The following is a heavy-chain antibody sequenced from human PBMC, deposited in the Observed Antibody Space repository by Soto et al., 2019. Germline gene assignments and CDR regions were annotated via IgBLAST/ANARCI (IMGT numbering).Heavy chain of an antibody. CDR1: GFTFSSHA. D-gene: IGHD3-10*01. Sequence: QVQLVESGGGVVQPGRSLRVSCTTSGFTFSSHAMHWVRQAPGKGLEWVAVTSHDGSNRFYADSVKGRFTISRDNSKNTLYMQMNRMRPEDTAVYYCARGVDYGMDVWGQGTTVTVSS. CDR2: TSHDGSNR. J-gene: IGHJ6*02. CDR3: ARGVDYGMDV. V-gene: IGHV3-30*03.